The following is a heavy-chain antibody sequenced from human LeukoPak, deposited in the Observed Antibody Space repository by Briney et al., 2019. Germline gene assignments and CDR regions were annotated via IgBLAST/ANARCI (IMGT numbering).Heavy chain of an antibody. CDR3: ARGSALQGTRFPFAY. J-gene: IGHJ4*02. CDR2: INPNSGGT. V-gene: IGHV1-2*02. CDR1: GYTFTGYY. Sequence: ASVKVSCTASGYTFTGYYMHWVRQAPGQGLEWMGWINPNSGGTNYAQKFQGRVTMTRDTSISTAYMELSRLRSDDTAVYYCARGSALQGTRFPFAYWGQGTLVTVSS. D-gene: IGHD1-7*01.